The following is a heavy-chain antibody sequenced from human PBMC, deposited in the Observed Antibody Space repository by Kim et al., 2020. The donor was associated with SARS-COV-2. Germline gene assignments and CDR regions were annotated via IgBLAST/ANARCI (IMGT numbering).Heavy chain of an antibody. CDR1: GYTFTGYY. V-gene: IGHV1-2*06. Sequence: ASVKVSCKASGYTFTGYYMHWVRQAPGQGLEWMGRINPNSGGTNYAQKFQGRVTMTRDTSISTAYMELSRLRSDDTAVYYCARDPDPYDFWSGYSPEGANWFDPWGQGTLVTVSS. J-gene: IGHJ5*02. D-gene: IGHD3-3*01. CDR2: INPNSGGT. CDR3: ARDPDPYDFWSGYSPEGANWFDP.